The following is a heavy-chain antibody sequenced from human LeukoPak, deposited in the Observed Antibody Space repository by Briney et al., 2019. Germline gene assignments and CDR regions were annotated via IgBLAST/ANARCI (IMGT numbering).Heavy chain of an antibody. CDR2: ISASGGSI. V-gene: IGHV3-23*01. CDR1: GFTFTSNA. Sequence: GGSLGFSCAASGFTFTSNAVSWVRQAPGKGLEWVSTISASGGSIYYAGSVKGRFTISRDISKNTLYLQMNSLRAEDTAVYHCAIEYYYYMDVWGKGTTVTVSS. CDR3: AIEYYYYMDV. J-gene: IGHJ6*03.